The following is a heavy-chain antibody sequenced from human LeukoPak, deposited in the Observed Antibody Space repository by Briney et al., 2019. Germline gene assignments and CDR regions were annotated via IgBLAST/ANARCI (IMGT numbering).Heavy chain of an antibody. CDR1: GYTFAAYY. J-gene: IGHJ4*02. CDR2: INPNSGGT. Sequence: GASVKVSCKASGYTFAAYYMHWVRQAPGQGLEWMGWINPNSGGTNYAQKFQGRVTMTRDTSITTACMEMSRLRSDDTAVYYCARTARSRRYYYDSSGYYLSSYWGQGTLVTVSS. V-gene: IGHV1-2*02. D-gene: IGHD3-22*01. CDR3: ARTARSRRYYYDSSGYYLSSY.